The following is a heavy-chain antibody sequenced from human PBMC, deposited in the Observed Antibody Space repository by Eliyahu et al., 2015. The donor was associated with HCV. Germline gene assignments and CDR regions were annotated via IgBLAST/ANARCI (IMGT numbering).Heavy chain of an antibody. J-gene: IGHJ1*01. CDR2: INDSGTT. CDR3: ARLTNYYDKNGPHEHFQY. CDR1: GGSIRSFNYY. D-gene: IGHD3-22*01. V-gene: IGHV4-39*01. Sequence: QLQLQESGPGLVRPSETLSLTCPVSGGSIRSFNYYWAWFRQPPGKGLEWIGSINDSGTTYYNPSLKSRVAISVDTSKNQFSLRLSSVTAADTAVYYCARLTNYYDKNGPHEHFQYWSQGTLVAVSS.